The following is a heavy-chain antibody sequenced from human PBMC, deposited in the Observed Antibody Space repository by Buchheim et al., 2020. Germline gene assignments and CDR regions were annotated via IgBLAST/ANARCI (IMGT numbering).Heavy chain of an antibody. V-gene: IGHV3-30-3*01. CDR1: GFTFSSYA. CDR2: ISYDGSNK. Sequence: QVQLVESGGGVVQPGRSLRLSCAASGFTFSSYAMHWVRQAPGKGLEWVAVISYDGSNKYYADSVKGRFTISRDNSKNTLYLQMNSLRAEDTAVYYCASLRTYDSHQHWGQGTL. J-gene: IGHJ1*01. CDR3: ASLRTYDSHQH. D-gene: IGHD3-22*01.